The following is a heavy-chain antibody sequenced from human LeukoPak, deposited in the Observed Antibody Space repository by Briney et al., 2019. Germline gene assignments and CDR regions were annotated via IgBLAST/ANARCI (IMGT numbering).Heavy chain of an antibody. D-gene: IGHD2-15*01. V-gene: IGHV3-30-3*01. CDR2: ISYDGTNK. J-gene: IGHJ5*02. Sequence: GRSLRLSCAASGFTFSSYPMHWVRQAPDKGLEWVAFISYDGTNKYYADSVKGRFTISRDNAKNSLYLQMNSLRAEDTAVYYCASGYCSGGSCYPNWFDPWGQGTLVTVSS. CDR3: ASGYCSGGSCYPNWFDP. CDR1: GFTFSSYP.